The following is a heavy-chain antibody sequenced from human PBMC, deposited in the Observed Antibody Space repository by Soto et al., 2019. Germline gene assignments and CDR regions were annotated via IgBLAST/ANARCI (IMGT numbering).Heavy chain of an antibody. V-gene: IGHV1-69*01. CDR3: AREVGYGDFSAALLD. J-gene: IGHJ4*02. CDR1: GGTFSSHS. D-gene: IGHD4-17*01. Sequence: VQLMQSGAEVKQPGSSVKVSCKASGGTFSSHSINWVRQAPGQGLEWMRGIITLFGTANYAQNFQGRVTITADQSTSTADMELNSLRSDDTAVYYCAREVGYGDFSAALLDCGQGTLVTVSS. CDR2: IITLFGTA.